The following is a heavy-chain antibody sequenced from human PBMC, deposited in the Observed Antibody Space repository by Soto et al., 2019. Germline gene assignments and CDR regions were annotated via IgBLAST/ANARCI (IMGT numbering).Heavy chain of an antibody. CDR2: ISYSGSA. CDR3: ATMGTPATGLYYFDY. D-gene: IGHD2-15*01. J-gene: IGHJ4*02. CDR1: GGFISRGNDY. Sequence: SLSLTCTVSGGFISRGNDYWSWIRQPPGKGLEWIGFISYSGSAYYNPSLKSRVTISVDTSKNQFSLNLSFVTAADTAVYYCATMGTPATGLYYFDYWGQGTLVTVSS. V-gene: IGHV4-30-4*01.